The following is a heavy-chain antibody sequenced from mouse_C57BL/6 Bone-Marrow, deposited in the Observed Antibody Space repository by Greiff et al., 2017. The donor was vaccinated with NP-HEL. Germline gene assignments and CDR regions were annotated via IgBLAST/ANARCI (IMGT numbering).Heavy chain of an antibody. CDR3: ARANWDFYYAMDY. J-gene: IGHJ4*01. CDR1: GYTFTDHP. D-gene: IGHD4-1*01. Sequence: QVQLQQSDAELVKPGASVKISCTVSGYTFTDHPIHWMKQRPEQGLEWIGYIYPRDGSTKYNEKFKGKATLTADKASSTAYMQLNSLTSEDSAVYFCARANWDFYYAMDYWGQGTSVTVSS. V-gene: IGHV1-78*01. CDR2: IYPRDGST.